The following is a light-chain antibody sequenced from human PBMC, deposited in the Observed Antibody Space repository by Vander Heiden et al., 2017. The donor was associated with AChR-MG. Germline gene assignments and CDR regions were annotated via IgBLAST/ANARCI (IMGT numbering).Light chain of an antibody. CDR2: KNK. CDR3: ASWDDGLHVV. Sequence: QPVLTQPPSASATPGHRVPISCSGSTSIIGRNYVDGYRQLPGLAPRIVSYKNKERSSGVPDRFSGSKSGTSASLAISGLRSDDEGDYYCASWDDGLHVVFGGGTKVTVL. J-gene: IGLJ2*01. V-gene: IGLV1-47*01. CDR1: TSIIGRNY.